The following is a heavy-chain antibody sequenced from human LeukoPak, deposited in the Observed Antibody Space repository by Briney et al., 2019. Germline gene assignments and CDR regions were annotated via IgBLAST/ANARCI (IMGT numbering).Heavy chain of an antibody. CDR1: GFTFNNAW. V-gene: IGHV3-15*01. CDR2: IKSKNVGGTT. CDR3: TSHAAFDP. J-gene: IGHJ5*02. Sequence: GGSLRLSCAASGFTFNNAWMNWVRQAPGKGLEWVGRIKSKNVGGTTDYAAPVKGRFTISRDDSENTVYLQMNSLKIEDTAVYYCTSHAAFDPWGQGTLVTVSS.